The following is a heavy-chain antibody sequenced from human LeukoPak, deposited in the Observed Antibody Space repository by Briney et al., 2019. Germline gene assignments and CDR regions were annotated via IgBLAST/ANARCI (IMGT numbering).Heavy chain of an antibody. V-gene: IGHV4-59*01. J-gene: IGHJ4*02. D-gene: IGHD1-26*01. CDR3: AGGVGATAPDY. CDR1: GGSISSYY. Sequence: SETLSLTCTVSGGSISSYYWSWIRQPPGKGLEWIGYIYYSGSTNYNPSLKSRVTISVDTSKNQFSLKLSSVTAADTAVYYCAGGVGATAPDYWGQGTLVTVSS. CDR2: IYYSGST.